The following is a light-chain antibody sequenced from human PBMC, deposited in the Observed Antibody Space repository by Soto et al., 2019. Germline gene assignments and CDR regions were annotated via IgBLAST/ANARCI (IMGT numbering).Light chain of an antibody. CDR3: STYTSSTTFV. Sequence: QSALTQPASVSGSPGQSITISCTGTSTDVGGYNYVSWYQQQPGKAPKIMISDVSDRPSGVSNRFSGSKSGNTASLTLSGLQAEDEADYYCSTYTSSTTFVFGTRTKVTVL. CDR2: DVS. V-gene: IGLV2-14*03. CDR1: STDVGGYNY. J-gene: IGLJ1*01.